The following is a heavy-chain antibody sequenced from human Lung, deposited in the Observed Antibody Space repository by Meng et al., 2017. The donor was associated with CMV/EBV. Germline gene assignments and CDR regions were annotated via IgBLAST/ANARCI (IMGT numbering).Heavy chain of an antibody. CDR1: GGSISRSNW. Sequence: QGQLQESGPGLGKPSGTLSLTGAVSGGSISRSNWWSWVRQPPGKGLEWIGEIYHSGSTNYNPSLKSRVTISVDKSKNQFSLKLSSVTAADTAVYYCASFPPPGKQWLVTDYWGQGTLVTVSS. V-gene: IGHV4-4*02. CDR3: ASFPPPGKQWLVTDY. D-gene: IGHD6-19*01. J-gene: IGHJ4*02. CDR2: IYHSGST.